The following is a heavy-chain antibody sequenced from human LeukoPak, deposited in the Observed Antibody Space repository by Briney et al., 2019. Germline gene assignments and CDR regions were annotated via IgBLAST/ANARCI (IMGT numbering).Heavy chain of an antibody. CDR1: GFTFSSYA. J-gene: IGHJ2*01. Sequence: AGGSLRLSCAASGFTFSSYAMHWVRQAPGKGLEWVAVISYDGSNKYYADSVKGRFTISRDNSKNTLYLQMNSLRAEDTAVYYCARDMTYGGNPGNWYFDLWGRGTLVTVSS. V-gene: IGHV3-30-3*01. CDR2: ISYDGSNK. CDR3: ARDMTYGGNPGNWYFDL. D-gene: IGHD4-23*01.